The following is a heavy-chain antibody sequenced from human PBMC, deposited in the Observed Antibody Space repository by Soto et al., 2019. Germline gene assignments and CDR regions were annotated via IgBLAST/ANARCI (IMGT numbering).Heavy chain of an antibody. CDR3: ARDGAVADTYYYYGMDV. CDR1: GFTFSSYS. J-gene: IGHJ6*02. CDR2: ISSSSSYI. V-gene: IGHV3-21*01. D-gene: IGHD6-19*01. Sequence: GGSLRLSCAASGFTFSSYSMNWVRQAPGKGLEWVSSISSSSSYIYYADSVKGRFTISRDNAKNSLYLQMNSLRAEDTAVYYCARDGAVADTYYYYGMDVWGQGTTVTVSS.